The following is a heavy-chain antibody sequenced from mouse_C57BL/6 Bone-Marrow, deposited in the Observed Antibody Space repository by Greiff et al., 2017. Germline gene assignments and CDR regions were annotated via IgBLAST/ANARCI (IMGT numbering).Heavy chain of an antibody. Sequence: VKLQESGPGRVAPSQSLSITCTVSGFSLTSYAISWVRQPPGKGLEWLGVIWTGGGTNYNSALKSRLSISKDNSKSQVFLKMNSLQTDDTARYYCARNSGTGGNYFDYWGQGTTLTVSS. D-gene: IGHD3-3*01. J-gene: IGHJ2*01. CDR2: IWTGGGT. CDR1: GFSLTSYA. V-gene: IGHV2-9-1*01. CDR3: ARNSGTGGNYFDY.